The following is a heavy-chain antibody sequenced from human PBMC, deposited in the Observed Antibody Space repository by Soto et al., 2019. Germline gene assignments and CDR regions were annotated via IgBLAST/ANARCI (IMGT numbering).Heavy chain of an antibody. Sequence: ASVKVSCKASGYTFTNYGISWVRQAPGQGLEWMGWINVYHGNTKYAQKVQGRVTMTTDTSTSTAYMELRSLRSDDTAVYYCARGVGSGSYYNQYNWFDPWGQGTLVTVSS. J-gene: IGHJ5*02. CDR3: ARGVGSGSYYNQYNWFDP. V-gene: IGHV1-18*01. CDR2: INVYHGNT. D-gene: IGHD3-10*01. CDR1: GYTFTNYG.